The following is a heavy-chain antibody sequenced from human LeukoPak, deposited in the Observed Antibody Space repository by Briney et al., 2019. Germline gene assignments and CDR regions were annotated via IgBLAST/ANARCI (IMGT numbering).Heavy chain of an antibody. J-gene: IGHJ5*02. CDR1: GGTFSSYA. Sequence: ASVKVSCKASGGTFSSYAISWVRQAPGQGLEWMGRIIPIFGTANYAQKFQGRVTITTDESTSTAYMELSSLRSEDTAVYYRAREPWSYYGSGSINWFDPWGQGTLVTVSS. CDR3: AREPWSYYGSGSINWFDP. CDR2: IIPIFGTA. D-gene: IGHD3-10*01. V-gene: IGHV1-69*05.